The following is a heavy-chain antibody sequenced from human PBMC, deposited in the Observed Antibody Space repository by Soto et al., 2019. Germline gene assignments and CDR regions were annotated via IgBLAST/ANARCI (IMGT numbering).Heavy chain of an antibody. D-gene: IGHD2-8*01. Sequence: SETLSLTCTVSGDSVPNYFWSCMRQPPCKGLEWIGHMYHGGRTNYSPSLKSRVTMSLDSSRNQFSLNLSSVTAADTAVYFCARDPGYCTNGVCPIFDFWGQGLLVTVSS. CDR2: MYHGGRT. J-gene: IGHJ4*02. CDR1: GDSVPNYF. V-gene: IGHV4-59*02. CDR3: ARDPGYCTNGVCPIFDF.